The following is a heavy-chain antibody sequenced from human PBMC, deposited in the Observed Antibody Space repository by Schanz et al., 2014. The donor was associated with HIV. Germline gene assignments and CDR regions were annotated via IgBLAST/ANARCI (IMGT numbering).Heavy chain of an antibody. CDR3: GRGTDDFPPDS. CDR2: VNHSGDT. J-gene: IGHJ4*02. Sequence: VQLQQWGAGLLKPSETLSLTCAVYGSSVTYFYWTWIRQSPGKGLEWIAEVNHSGDTNYNPSLKIRVTISVATSKNQFSLKLASVTAADTAVYYCGRGTDDFPPDSWGQGTQVIVSS. V-gene: IGHV4-34*02. D-gene: IGHD3-3*01. CDR1: GSSVTYFY.